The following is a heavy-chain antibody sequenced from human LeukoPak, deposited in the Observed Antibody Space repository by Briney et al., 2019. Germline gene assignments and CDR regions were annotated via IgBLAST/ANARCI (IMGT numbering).Heavy chain of an antibody. CDR2: IGTTGDT. Sequence: PGGSLRLSCAASGFTFSSYDMHWVRQATGKGLEWVSAIGTTGDTYYPGSVKGRFTISRENAKNSLFLQMNSLRVGDTAVYYCAKNGESHYYMDVLGKGTTVTVSS. D-gene: IGHD7-27*01. CDR1: GFTFSSYD. CDR3: AKNGESHYYMDV. V-gene: IGHV3-13*01. J-gene: IGHJ6*03.